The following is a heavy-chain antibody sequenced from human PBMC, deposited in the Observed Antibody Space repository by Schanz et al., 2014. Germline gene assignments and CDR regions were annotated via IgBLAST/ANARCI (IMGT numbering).Heavy chain of an antibody. CDR1: GFPFSDYF. Sequence: VQLVQSGGGLVQPGGSLRLSCTASGFPFSDYFMAWIRQPPGRGLEWVSAISASGGTTYYADSMKGRFTVSRDTAENALDRQRNSLRAEDTGLYFCARGGSGSHYRLDYWGQGTLVTVSS. D-gene: IGHD1-26*01. CDR3: ARGGSGSHYRLDY. CDR2: ISASGGTT. J-gene: IGHJ4*02. V-gene: IGHV3-11*04.